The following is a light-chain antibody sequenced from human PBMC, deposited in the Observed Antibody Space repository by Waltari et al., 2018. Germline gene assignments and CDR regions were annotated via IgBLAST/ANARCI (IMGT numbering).Light chain of an antibody. V-gene: IGKV3-20*01. Sequence: EVVLTQSPGTLSLSPGDRATLPCRASQSLTKRYLAWYQQKPGQAPRLLIYGASSRAAGIPDRFSGSGSGTDFTLTISSLEPEDFAVYYCQQYGSSILYTFGQGTKLEIK. CDR2: GAS. CDR1: QSLTKRY. J-gene: IGKJ2*01. CDR3: QQYGSSILYT.